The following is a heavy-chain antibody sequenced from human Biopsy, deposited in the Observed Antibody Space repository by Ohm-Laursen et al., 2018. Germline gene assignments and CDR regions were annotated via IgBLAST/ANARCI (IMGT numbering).Heavy chain of an antibody. D-gene: IGHD3-22*01. CDR1: GGSISSYY. Sequence: GPLSLTCTVSGGSISSYYWTWIRQPPGKGLEWIGDVYYSGSTNRTPSLKSGVTILVDTSKNQFSLKLNSVTAADTAVYYCGRREVVITHDAFDTWGQGTMVTVSS. CDR3: GRREVVITHDAFDT. CDR2: VYYSGST. V-gene: IGHV4-59*08. J-gene: IGHJ3*02.